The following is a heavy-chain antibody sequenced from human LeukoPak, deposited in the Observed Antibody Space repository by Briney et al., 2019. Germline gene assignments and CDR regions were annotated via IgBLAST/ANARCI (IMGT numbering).Heavy chain of an antibody. CDR2: IYYSGST. D-gene: IGHD1-7*01. V-gene: IGHV4-31*03. CDR3: ARATGTKVPPGY. CDR1: GGSISSGGYY. J-gene: IGHJ4*02. Sequence: SSETLSLTCTVSGGSISSGGYYWSWIRQHPGKGLEWIGYIYYSGSTYYNPSLKSRVTISVDTSKNQFSLKLSSVTAADTAVYYCARATGTKVPPGYWGQGTLVTVSS.